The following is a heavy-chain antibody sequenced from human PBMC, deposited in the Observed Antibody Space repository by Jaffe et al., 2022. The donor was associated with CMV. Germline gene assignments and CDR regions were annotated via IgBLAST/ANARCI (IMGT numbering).Heavy chain of an antibody. CDR3: ARVSAKYGGGNFDY. D-gene: IGHD4-17*01. CDR1: GGSISSSDYY. V-gene: IGHV4-31*03. J-gene: IGHJ4*02. Sequence: QVQLQESGPGLVKPSQTLSLTCTVSGGSISSSDYYWSWIRQHPVKGLEWIGYIYYSGRTYYNPSLKSRVVVSVDTSENQFSLKLSSVTAADTAVYYCARVSAKYGGGNFDYWGQGTLVTVSS. CDR2: IYYSGRT.